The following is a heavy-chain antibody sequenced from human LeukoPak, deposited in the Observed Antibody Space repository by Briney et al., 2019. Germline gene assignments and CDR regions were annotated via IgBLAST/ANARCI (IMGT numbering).Heavy chain of an antibody. J-gene: IGHJ4*02. Sequence: PPETLSLTCTVSGGSISSYYWSWIRQPPGKGLEWIGYIYYSGSTNYNPSLKSRVTISVDTSKNQFSVKLSSVTAADTAVYYCARDGYYYDSTGCSGDYWGQGTLVTVSS. D-gene: IGHD3-22*01. CDR1: GGSISSYY. CDR2: IYYSGST. V-gene: IGHV4-59*12. CDR3: ARDGYYYDSTGCSGDY.